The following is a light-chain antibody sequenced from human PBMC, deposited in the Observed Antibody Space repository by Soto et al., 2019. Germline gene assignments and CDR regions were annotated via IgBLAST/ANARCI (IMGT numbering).Light chain of an antibody. J-gene: IGLJ2*01. V-gene: IGLV2-14*01. CDR2: DVS. CDR3: SSYTSSSTPL. CDR1: SSDVGGYNY. Sequence: QSALTQPASVSGSPGQSITISCTGTSSDVGGYNYVSWYQQHPGKAPKLMIYDVSNRPSGVSNRFSGSKSGNTASLTISGLQAEDAADYYCSSYTSSSTPLFGGGTKLTVL.